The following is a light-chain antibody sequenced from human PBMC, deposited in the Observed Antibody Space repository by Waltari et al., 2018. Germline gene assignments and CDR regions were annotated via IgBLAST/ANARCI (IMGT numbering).Light chain of an antibody. CDR3: QSFDSNVRGGVV. V-gene: IGLV1-40*01. J-gene: IGLJ3*02. Sequence: QSILTQPTSVSGAPGQRVTISCTGSSSNIGAGHDVHWYQAFPGTAPKLLIYGTNNRPSGVPDRFSGSKSGSSASLAINGLQAEDEADYYCQSFDSNVRGGVVFGGGTKVTVL. CDR2: GTN. CDR1: SSNIGAGHD.